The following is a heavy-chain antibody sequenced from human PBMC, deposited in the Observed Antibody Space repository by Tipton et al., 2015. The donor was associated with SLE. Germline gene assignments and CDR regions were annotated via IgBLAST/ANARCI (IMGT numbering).Heavy chain of an antibody. V-gene: IGHV3-23*01. CDR2: ISASGSST. D-gene: IGHD7-27*01. J-gene: IGHJ6*03. CDR1: GFTFSDYY. CDR3: ARDPNWGGYYYYMDV. Sequence: SLRLSCAASGFTFSDYYMSWVRQAPGKGLEWLSVISASGSSTYYADSVKGRFTISRDNSKNTLYLEINSLRAEDTAVYYCARDPNWGGYYYYMDVWGKGTTVTVSS.